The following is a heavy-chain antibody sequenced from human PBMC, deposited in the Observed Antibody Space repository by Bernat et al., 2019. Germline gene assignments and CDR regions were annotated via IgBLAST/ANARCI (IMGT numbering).Heavy chain of an antibody. Sequence: QVQLVESGGGVVQPGRSLRLSCAASGFTFSSYAMHWVRQAPGKGLEWVAVISYDGSNKYYADSVKGRFTISRDNSKNTLYLQMNRLRAEDTAVYYCAREDGGVGATEYSFFDYWGQGTLVTVSS. CDR1: GFTFSSYA. CDR3: AREDGGVGATEYSFFDY. D-gene: IGHD1-26*01. J-gene: IGHJ4*02. CDR2: ISYDGSNK. V-gene: IGHV3-30-3*01.